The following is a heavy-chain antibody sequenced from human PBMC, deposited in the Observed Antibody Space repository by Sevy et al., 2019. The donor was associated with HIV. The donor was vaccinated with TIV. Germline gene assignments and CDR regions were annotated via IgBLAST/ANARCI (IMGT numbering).Heavy chain of an antibody. CDR3: ARGTWDYDYVWGSYRYDY. CDR2: IYYSGST. D-gene: IGHD3-16*02. V-gene: IGHV4-31*03. Sequence: SETLSLTCTVSGGSISSGDYYWSWIRQHPGKGLEWIGYIYYSGSTYYNPSLKSRVTISVDTSKNHFSLRLSSVTAADTAVYYCARGTWDYDYVWGSYRYDYWGQGTLVTVSS. CDR1: GGSISSGDYY. J-gene: IGHJ4*02.